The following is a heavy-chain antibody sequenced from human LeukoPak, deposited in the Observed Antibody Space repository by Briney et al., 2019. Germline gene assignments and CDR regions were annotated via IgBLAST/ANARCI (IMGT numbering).Heavy chain of an antibody. J-gene: IGHJ5*02. D-gene: IGHD2-21*01. CDR3: ARRIVAGATNCHWFDP. V-gene: IGHV4-4*09. CDR2: IYPSGGT. CDR1: GGPIDSYY. Sequence: SETLSLTCTVSGGPIDSYYWSWIRLPPGKGLEWIGYIYPSGGTHYNPSLLSRVSMSVDTSKNQFSLKVRSATAADTAVYFCARRIVAGATNCHWFDPWGQGTLVTVSS.